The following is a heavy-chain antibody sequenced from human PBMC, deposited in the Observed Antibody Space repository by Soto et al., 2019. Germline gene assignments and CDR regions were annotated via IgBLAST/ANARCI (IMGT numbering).Heavy chain of an antibody. J-gene: IGHJ4*02. V-gene: IGHV4-31*03. CDR2: IYYSGST. CDR1: GGSISSGGYY. Sequence: TLSLTCPVSGGSISSGGYYWSWIRQHPGKGLEWIGYIYYSGSTYYNPSLKSRVTISVDTSKNQFSLKLSSVTAADTAVYYCARDYGGNPYYFDYWGQGTLVTVYS. CDR3: ARDYGGNPYYFDY. D-gene: IGHD4-17*01.